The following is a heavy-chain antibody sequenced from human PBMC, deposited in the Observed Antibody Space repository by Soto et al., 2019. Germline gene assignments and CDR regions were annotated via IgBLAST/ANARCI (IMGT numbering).Heavy chain of an antibody. CDR1: GGTFSSYA. CDR2: IIPIFGTA. D-gene: IGHD5-18*01. V-gene: IGHV1-69*13. CDR3: ARDSDTAMAKRHYYCGMDV. J-gene: IGHJ6*02. Sequence: SVKVSCKASGGTFSSYAISWVRQAPGQGLEWMGGIIPIFGTANYAQKFQGRVTITADESTSTAYMELSSLRSEDTAVYYCARDSDTAMAKRHYYCGMDVWGQGTTVTVSS.